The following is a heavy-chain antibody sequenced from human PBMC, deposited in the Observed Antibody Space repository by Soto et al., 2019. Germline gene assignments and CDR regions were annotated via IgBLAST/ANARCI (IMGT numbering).Heavy chain of an antibody. D-gene: IGHD2-2*01. CDR2: INAADGDT. Sequence: QVQLVQSGAELKKPGASVKISCVTSGYRFSTSGIHWLRQAPGQSLEWMGWINAADGDTKYSQKFQGRVTLSRDTSASTAYMELSSLTSEDTSIYYCARDSQRVQIPSTGWFDPWGQGTVVTVSS. J-gene: IGHJ5*02. CDR3: ARDSQRVQIPSTGWFDP. CDR1: GYRFSTSG. V-gene: IGHV1-3*01.